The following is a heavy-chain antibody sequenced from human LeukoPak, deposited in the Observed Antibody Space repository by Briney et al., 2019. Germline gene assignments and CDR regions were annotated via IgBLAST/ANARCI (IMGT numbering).Heavy chain of an antibody. CDR1: GFTFSTYS. V-gene: IGHV3-21*01. J-gene: IGHJ6*02. Sequence: GGSLRLSCAASGFTFSTYSMNWVRQAPGKGLEWVSSISTSSTYIYYAVSVKGRFTISRDNAKNSLYLQMNSLRAEDTAVYYCARHEPVITLSSYYYGMDVWGPGTTVTVSS. D-gene: IGHD1-14*01. CDR2: ISTSSTYI. CDR3: ARHEPVITLSSYYYGMDV.